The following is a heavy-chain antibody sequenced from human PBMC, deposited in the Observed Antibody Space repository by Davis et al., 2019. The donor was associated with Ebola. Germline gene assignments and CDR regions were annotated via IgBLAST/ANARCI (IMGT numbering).Heavy chain of an antibody. CDR3: ARGGPLGDYVWGSYRYTDVPDY. V-gene: IGHV1-8*02. J-gene: IGHJ4*02. CDR1: GYTFTGYY. Sequence: AASVKVSCKASGYTFTGYYMHWVRQATGQGLEWMGWMNPNSGNTGYAQKFQGRVTMTRNTSISTAYMELSSLRSEDTAVYYCARGGPLGDYVWGSYRYTDVPDYWGQGTLVTVSS. D-gene: IGHD3-16*02. CDR2: MNPNSGNT.